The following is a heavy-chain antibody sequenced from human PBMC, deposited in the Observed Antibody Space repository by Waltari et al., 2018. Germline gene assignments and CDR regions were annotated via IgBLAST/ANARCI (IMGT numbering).Heavy chain of an antibody. J-gene: IGHJ4*02. CDR1: GFTFSNYW. CDR2: IKQDGSEK. V-gene: IGHV3-7*01. Sequence: EVQLVESGGGLVQPGESLRLPCAASGFTFSNYWMTWVRQAPGKGLEWVANIKQDGSEKYYVDSVKGRFTISRDNAKNSLYLQMNSLRVEDMAMYYCARSSWLVVPFDRWGQGTLVTVSS. D-gene: IGHD2-15*01. CDR3: ARSSWLVVPFDR.